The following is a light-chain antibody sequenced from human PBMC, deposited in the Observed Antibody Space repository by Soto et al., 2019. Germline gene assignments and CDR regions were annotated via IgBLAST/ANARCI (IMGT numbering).Light chain of an antibody. V-gene: IGKV3-15*01. CDR2: DAS. CDR1: QSAISN. J-gene: IGKJ4*01. Sequence: EILLTQSPATLSVSPGERVTFSCMASQSAISNLAWYQQKPGQTPRLLIYDASTRATDIPARFSGSGSGTDFTLTISSLLSEDFAVYYCHQYYKWPLTFGGGPKVDIK. CDR3: HQYYKWPLT.